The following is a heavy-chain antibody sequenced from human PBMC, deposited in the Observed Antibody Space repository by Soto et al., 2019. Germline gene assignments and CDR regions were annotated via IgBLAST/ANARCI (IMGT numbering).Heavy chain of an antibody. CDR1: GGSISTARHY. J-gene: IGHJ4*02. V-gene: IGHV4-39*01. D-gene: IGHD6-19*01. CDR2: IYYTGNT. CDR3: ARHYFAGWLDIDY. Sequence: ETLSLTCTVSGGSISTARHYWGWIRQPPGEGLEWIGSIYYTGNTYHNASLKSRVTISVDTSKNQFSLKMNSVTAADTAVYYCARHYFAGWLDIDYWGQGALVTVSS.